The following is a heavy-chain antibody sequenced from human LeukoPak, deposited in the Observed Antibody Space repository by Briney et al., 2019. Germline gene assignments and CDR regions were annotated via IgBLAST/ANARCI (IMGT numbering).Heavy chain of an antibody. CDR1: GFFFSSYE. Sequence: GGSLRLSCGASGFFFSSYEMNWVRQAPGKGLEWVAYISSAGRTIYYADSVKGRFTVSRDNAKNSLYLQMNSLRAEDTAVYYCTRPFYCSGGACYSGLGYWGQGTLVTVSS. D-gene: IGHD2-15*01. CDR3: TRPFYCSGGACYSGLGY. CDR2: ISSAGRTI. J-gene: IGHJ4*02. V-gene: IGHV3-48*03.